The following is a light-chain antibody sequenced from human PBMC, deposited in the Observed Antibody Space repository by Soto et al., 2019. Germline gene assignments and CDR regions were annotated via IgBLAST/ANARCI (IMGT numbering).Light chain of an antibody. CDR2: GAF. V-gene: IGKV3-15*01. CDR3: PQYKNWPPLT. Sequence: EIVMTQSPATLSVSPGERATLSCTASQSVSSNLAWYQQKPGQAPRLLIYGAFTRATGIPARFSGSGSGTEFTLTISSMQSEDFAIYYCPQYKNWPPLTFGGGPKVELK. J-gene: IGKJ4*01. CDR1: QSVSSN.